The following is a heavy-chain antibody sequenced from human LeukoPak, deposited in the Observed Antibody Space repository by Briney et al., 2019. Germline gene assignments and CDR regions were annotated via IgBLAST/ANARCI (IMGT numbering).Heavy chain of an antibody. CDR2: IHYSGST. CDR1: GGSISSYY. J-gene: IGHJ3*02. D-gene: IGHD3-22*01. Sequence: ASETLSLTCTVSGGSISSYYWSWIRQPPGKGLEWIGYIHYSGSTNYNPSLKSRVTMSVDTSKNQFSLKLSSVTAADTAVYYCARDQYYYDSSGYYRSDAFDIWGQGTMVTVSS. V-gene: IGHV4-59*12. CDR3: ARDQYYYDSSGYYRSDAFDI.